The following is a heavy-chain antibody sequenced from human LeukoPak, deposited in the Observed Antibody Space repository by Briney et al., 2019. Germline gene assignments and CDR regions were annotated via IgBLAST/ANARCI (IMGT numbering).Heavy chain of an antibody. CDR1: GGSFSGYY. V-gene: IGHV4-34*01. CDR3: ARVGTYYDYVWGSYRSYYFDY. D-gene: IGHD3-16*02. J-gene: IGHJ4*02. Sequence: PSETLSLTCAVYGGSFSGYYWSWIRQPPGKGLEWIGEINHSGSTNYNPPLKSRVTISVDTSKNQFSLKLSSVTAADTAVYYCARVGTYYDYVWGSYRSYYFDYWGQGTLVTVSS. CDR2: INHSGST.